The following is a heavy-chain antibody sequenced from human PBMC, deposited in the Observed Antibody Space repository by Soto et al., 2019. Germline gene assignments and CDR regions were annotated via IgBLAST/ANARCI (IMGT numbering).Heavy chain of an antibody. Sequence: SETLSLTCAVYGGSFSGYYWSWIRQPPGKGLEWIGEINHSGSTNYNPSLKSRVTISVDTSKNQFSLKLSSVTAADTAVYYCVVGTTTNYYYGMDVWGQGTTVTVSS. D-gene: IGHD1-7*01. CDR1: GGSFSGYY. V-gene: IGHV4-34*01. J-gene: IGHJ6*02. CDR3: VVGTTTNYYYGMDV. CDR2: INHSGST.